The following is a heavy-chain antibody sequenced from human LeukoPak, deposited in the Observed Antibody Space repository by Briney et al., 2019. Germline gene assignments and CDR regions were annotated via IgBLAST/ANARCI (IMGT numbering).Heavy chain of an antibody. CDR3: AREGYHIFDY. V-gene: IGHV4-38-2*02. CDR1: NYSINGGHY. CDR2: IYHTGFT. D-gene: IGHD2-2*01. Sequence: SETLSLTCIVSNYSINGGHYWGWIRQPPGKGLEWIGSIYHTGFTYSNPSLTSRLTMSIDASKNEFSLKLSSVTAADTAVYYCAREGYHIFDYWGQGTLVTVSS. J-gene: IGHJ4*02.